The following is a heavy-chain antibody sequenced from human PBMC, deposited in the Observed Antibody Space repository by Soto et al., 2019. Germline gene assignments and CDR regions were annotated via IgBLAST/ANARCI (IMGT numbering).Heavy chain of an antibody. CDR3: AKSGYPGTYYYYYGMDV. Sequence: GGSLRLSCAASGFTFSSYAMSWVRQAPGKGLEWVSAISGSGGSTYYADSVKGRFTISRDNSKNTLYLQMNSLRAEDTAVYYCAKSGYPGTYYYYYGMDVWGQGTTVTVSS. V-gene: IGHV3-23*01. D-gene: IGHD3-3*01. CDR1: GFTFSSYA. J-gene: IGHJ6*02. CDR2: ISGSGGST.